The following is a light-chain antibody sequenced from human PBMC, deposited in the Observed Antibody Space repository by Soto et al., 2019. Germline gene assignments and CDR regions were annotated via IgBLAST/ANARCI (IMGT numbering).Light chain of an antibody. CDR1: SSDVGGFNY. J-gene: IGLJ1*01. Sequence: QSVPTQSASVSGSPGQSITISCTGTSSDVGGFNYVSWYQQHPGKDPKLMIYDVNNRPSGVSNRFSGSNSGNTASLTSSGLLTEDEADYYCSSYTTSSTPGFGTGTQLTVL. V-gene: IGLV2-14*01. CDR2: DVN. CDR3: SSYTTSSTPG.